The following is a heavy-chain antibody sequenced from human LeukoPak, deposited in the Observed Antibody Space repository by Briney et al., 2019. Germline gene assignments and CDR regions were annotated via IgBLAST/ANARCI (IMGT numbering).Heavy chain of an antibody. CDR2: INAGNGNT. CDR1: GYTFTSYA. V-gene: IGHV1-3*01. J-gene: IGHJ4*02. CDR3: ARTIQLWDNFDY. Sequence: ASVKVSCKASGYTFTSYAMHWVRQAPGQRLEWMGWINAGNGNTKYSQKFQGRVTMTRDTSTSTVYMELSSLRSEDTAVYYCARTIQLWDNFDYWGQGTLVTVSS. D-gene: IGHD5-18*01.